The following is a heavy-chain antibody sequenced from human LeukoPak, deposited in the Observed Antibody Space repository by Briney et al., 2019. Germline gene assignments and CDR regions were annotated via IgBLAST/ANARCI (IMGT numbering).Heavy chain of an antibody. V-gene: IGHV3-74*01. D-gene: IGHD2-2*01. CDR2: INSDGRIT. J-gene: IGHJ6*03. CDR1: GFTFSNYW. CDR3: ARKYLSIDV. Sequence: GGSLRLSCAAPGFTFSNYWIPWVRQSPGKGLVWVSRINSDGRITIYADSVKGRFTIYRDNAKSTLYRQMNSLGAEDTAVYYCARKYLSIDVWGRGTSVTVSS.